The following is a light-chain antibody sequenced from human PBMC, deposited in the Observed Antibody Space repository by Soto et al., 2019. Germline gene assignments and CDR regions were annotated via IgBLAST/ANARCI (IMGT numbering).Light chain of an antibody. CDR2: ANN. V-gene: IGLV1-44*01. Sequence: QSVLTQAPSASGTPGQRVTISCSGSSSNIGNSTVNWYQQFPGTAPKLLIYANNRRPSGVPDRFSGSKSGTSASLAISGLQSEDEADYHCAAWDDSLNGYVFGDGTKVTVL. CDR3: AAWDDSLNGYV. J-gene: IGLJ1*01. CDR1: SSNIGNST.